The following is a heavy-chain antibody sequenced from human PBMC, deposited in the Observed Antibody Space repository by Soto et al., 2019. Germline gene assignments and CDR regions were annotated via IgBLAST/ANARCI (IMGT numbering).Heavy chain of an antibody. CDR2: IYYSGST. CDR1: GGSISSGGYY. V-gene: IGHV4-31*03. J-gene: IGHJ4*02. D-gene: IGHD2-21*01. Sequence: TLSLTCTVSGGSISSGGYYLICIRQHPWKGLELIGYIYYSGSTYYNPSLKSRVTISVDTSKNQFSLKLSSVTAADTAVYYCARGFRYFDYWGQGTLVTVSS. CDR3: ARGFRYFDY.